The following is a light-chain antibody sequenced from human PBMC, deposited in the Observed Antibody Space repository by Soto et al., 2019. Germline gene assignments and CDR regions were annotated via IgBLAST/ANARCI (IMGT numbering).Light chain of an antibody. V-gene: IGKV3-15*01. Sequence: EIVMTQSPATLSVSPGERATLSCRASQSVSSSLDWFQQKPGQAPRLLIYGASTRATGIPARFSGSGSGTEFALTISWLQSEDFAVYYCQQYNNWPRTFGQGTKVEVK. J-gene: IGKJ1*01. CDR2: GAS. CDR3: QQYNNWPRT. CDR1: QSVSSS.